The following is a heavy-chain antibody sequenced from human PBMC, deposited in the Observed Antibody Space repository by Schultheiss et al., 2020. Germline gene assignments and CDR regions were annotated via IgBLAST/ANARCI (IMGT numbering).Heavy chain of an antibody. Sequence: SETLSLTCTVSGGSIRGSSNYYWGWIRQPPTKGLEWIGSISYSGSTYYNPSLKSRVTISVDTSKNQFSLKLSSVTAADTAVYYCARGRRWRSSSTAPIWFDPWGQGTLVTVSS. CDR1: GGSIRGSSNYY. V-gene: IGHV4-39*07. CDR3: ARGRRWRSSSTAPIWFDP. D-gene: IGHD6-6*01. CDR2: ISYSGST. J-gene: IGHJ5*02.